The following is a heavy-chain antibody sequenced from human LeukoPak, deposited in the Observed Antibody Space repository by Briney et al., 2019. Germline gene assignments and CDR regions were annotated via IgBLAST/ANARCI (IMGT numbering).Heavy chain of an antibody. Sequence: TLSLTCTVSGVSISSGGYYGSWIRQHPGKGLEWIGYIYYSGSTYYNPSLKSRVTISVDTSKNQFSLKLSSVTAADTAVYYCARESPGAYFDYWGQGTLVTVSP. CDR3: ARESPGAYFDY. J-gene: IGHJ4*02. CDR2: IYYSGST. CDR1: GVSISSGGYY. V-gene: IGHV4-31*03. D-gene: IGHD3-10*01.